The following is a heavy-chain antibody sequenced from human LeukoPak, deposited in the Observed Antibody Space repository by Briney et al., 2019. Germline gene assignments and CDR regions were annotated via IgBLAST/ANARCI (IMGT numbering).Heavy chain of an antibody. CDR2: INPNSGGT. D-gene: IGHD6-13*01. Sequence: ASVKVSCKASGYTFTCYYMHWVRQAPGQGLEWMGWINPNSGGTNYAQKFQGRVTMTRDTSISTAYMELSRLRSDDTAVYYCARDAEAGTIWFDPWGQGTLVTVSS. CDR1: GYTFTCYY. CDR3: ARDAEAGTIWFDP. V-gene: IGHV1-2*02. J-gene: IGHJ5*02.